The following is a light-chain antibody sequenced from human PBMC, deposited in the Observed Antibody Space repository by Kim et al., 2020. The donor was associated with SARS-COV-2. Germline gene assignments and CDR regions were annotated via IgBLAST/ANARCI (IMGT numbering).Light chain of an antibody. CDR1: SSEVGAYDY. CDR3: SSYTTSRTWV. Sequence: GQSITISGTGTSSEVGAYDYVSWFQQHPGKVPKLIIYDVSQRPSGISSRFSGSKSGYTASLTISGLQAEDAADYYCSSYTTSRTWVFGGGTQLTVL. V-gene: IGLV2-14*03. CDR2: DVS. J-gene: IGLJ3*02.